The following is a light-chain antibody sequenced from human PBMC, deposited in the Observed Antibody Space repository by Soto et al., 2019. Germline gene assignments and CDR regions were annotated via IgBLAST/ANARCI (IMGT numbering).Light chain of an antibody. CDR3: QQANSFPLS. Sequence: DIQMTQSPLSVSASVGDRVIITCRASQDIGYWLAWYQQIPGKAPKLLIYAALTLQSGVSSRFSGSGSGTNFTLTINSLQPEDVAFYYCQQANSFPLSFGQGTRLEIK. CDR2: AAL. J-gene: IGKJ5*01. V-gene: IGKV1-12*01. CDR1: QDIGYW.